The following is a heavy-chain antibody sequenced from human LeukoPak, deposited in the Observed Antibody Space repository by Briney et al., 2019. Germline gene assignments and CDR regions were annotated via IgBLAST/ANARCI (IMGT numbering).Heavy chain of an antibody. CDR1: GYTFTSYD. V-gene: IGHV1-8*03. CDR3: ARGDRRAYYNWFDP. J-gene: IGHJ5*02. D-gene: IGHD3-22*01. Sequence: GDSVKVSCKASGYTFTSYDINWVRQATGQGLEWMGWMNPNSGNTGYAQKFQGRVTITRNTSISTAYMELSSLRSEDTAVYYCARGDRRAYYNWFDPWGQGTLVTVSS. CDR2: MNPNSGNT.